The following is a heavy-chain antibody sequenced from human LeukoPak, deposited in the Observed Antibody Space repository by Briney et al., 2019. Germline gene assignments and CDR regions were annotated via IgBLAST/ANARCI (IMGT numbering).Heavy chain of an antibody. D-gene: IGHD3-16*02. Sequence: PGGSLRLSCAASGFTFSSYAMSWVRQAPGKGLEWVSAISGSGGSTYYADSVKGRFTISRDNSKNTLYLQMNSLRAEDTAVYYCAKDFPILSPTQNYYYYMDVWGKGTTVTVSS. J-gene: IGHJ6*03. CDR3: AKDFPILSPTQNYYYYMDV. CDR1: GFTFSSYA. CDR2: ISGSGGST. V-gene: IGHV3-23*01.